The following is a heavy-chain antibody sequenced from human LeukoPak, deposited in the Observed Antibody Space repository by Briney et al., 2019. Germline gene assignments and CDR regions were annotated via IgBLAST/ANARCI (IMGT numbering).Heavy chain of an antibody. Sequence: GASVKVSCKASGYTSTGYYLHWVRQAPGQGLEWMGWINPKSGGTKYAQKFQGRVTMTRDTSISTAYMELSRLRSDDTAVYYCAKENYRFDSWGQGTLVTVSS. D-gene: IGHD5-24*01. J-gene: IGHJ5*01. CDR1: GYTSTGYY. CDR2: INPKSGGT. CDR3: AKENYRFDS. V-gene: IGHV1-2*02.